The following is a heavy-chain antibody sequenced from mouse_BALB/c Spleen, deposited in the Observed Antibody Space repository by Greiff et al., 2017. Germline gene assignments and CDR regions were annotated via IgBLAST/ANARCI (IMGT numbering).Heavy chain of an antibody. CDR1: DYTFTDYY. D-gene: IGHD3-1*01. J-gene: IGHJ2*01. Sequence: VQLQQSGAELARPGASVKLSCKASDYTFTDYYINWVKQRTGQGLEWIGEIYPGSGNTYYNEKFKGKATLTADKSSSTAYMQLSSLTSEDSAVYFCARDHRGYWGQGTTLTVSS. CDR2: IYPGSGNT. V-gene: IGHV1-77*01. CDR3: ARDHRGY.